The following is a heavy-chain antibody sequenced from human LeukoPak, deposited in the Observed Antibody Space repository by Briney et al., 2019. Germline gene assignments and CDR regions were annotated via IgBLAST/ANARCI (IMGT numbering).Heavy chain of an antibody. CDR2: IWHDGSNR. CDR1: GLTFSSFG. D-gene: IGHD5-24*01. V-gene: IGHV3-30*02. CDR3: AKDRDWYYFDY. Sequence: GGSLRLSCAASGLTFSSFGMFWVRQAPGKGLEWVAIIWHDGSNRYYADSVKGRFTISRDNSKNTLYLQMNSLRAEDTAVYYCAKDRDWYYFDYWGQGTLATVSS. J-gene: IGHJ4*02.